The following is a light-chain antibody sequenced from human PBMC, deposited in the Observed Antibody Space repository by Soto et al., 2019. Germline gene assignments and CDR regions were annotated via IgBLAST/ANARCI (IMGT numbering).Light chain of an antibody. CDR3: QRYDISPFP. CDR1: QSLSSPY. Sequence: EIVLTQSPGTLSLSPGERATLSCRASQSLSSPYLAWYQQKPGQAPRLLIYGVSSRATGIPDRFSGSGSGADFTLTISRLEPEDFAVYYCQRYDISPFPFGQGTKREI. J-gene: IGKJ2*01. CDR2: GVS. V-gene: IGKV3-20*01.